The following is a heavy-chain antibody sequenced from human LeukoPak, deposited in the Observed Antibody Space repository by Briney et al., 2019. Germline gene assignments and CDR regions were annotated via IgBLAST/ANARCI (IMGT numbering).Heavy chain of an antibody. J-gene: IGHJ4*02. D-gene: IGHD5-24*01. V-gene: IGHV3-21*01. Sequence: GGSLRLSCAASGFTFSSYSMNWVRQAPGKGLEWVSSISSSSSYIYYADSVKGRFTISRDNAKNSLYVQMDSLRAEDTAVYYCARDRWLQSQRYFDYWGQGILVTVSS. CDR1: GFTFSSYS. CDR2: ISSSSSYI. CDR3: ARDRWLQSQRYFDY.